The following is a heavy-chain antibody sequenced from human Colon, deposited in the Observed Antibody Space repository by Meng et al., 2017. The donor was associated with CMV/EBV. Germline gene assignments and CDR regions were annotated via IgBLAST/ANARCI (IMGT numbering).Heavy chain of an antibody. V-gene: IGHV4-59*01. CDR3: ARFTTNYAFDI. CDR1: GGSISSYY. J-gene: IGHJ3*02. Sequence: SETPLTCTVSGGSISSYYWSWIRQPPGKGLEWIGYIYYSGSTNYNPSLKGRVTISVDTSKNQFSLKLSSVTAADTAVYYCARFTTNYAFDIWGRGTMVTVSS. D-gene: IGHD3-22*01. CDR2: IYYSGST.